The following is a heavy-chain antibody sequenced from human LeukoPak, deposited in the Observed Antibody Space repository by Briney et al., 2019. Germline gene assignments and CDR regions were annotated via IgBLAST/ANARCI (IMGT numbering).Heavy chain of an antibody. CDR1: GGSISSSSYY. D-gene: IGHD2-2*01. Sequence: SERLSLTCTVSGGSISSSSYYWGWIRQTPGKGLEWIGRIYYSGSTSYNPSLTWQLTILRHTSKNQFSLQLRSVTAADTAVYYCARVIVVVPAAKGRGYYFDFWGQGNLVPVSS. J-gene: IGHJ4*02. V-gene: IGHV4-39*01. CDR2: IYYSGST. CDR3: ARVIVVVPAAKGRGYYFDF.